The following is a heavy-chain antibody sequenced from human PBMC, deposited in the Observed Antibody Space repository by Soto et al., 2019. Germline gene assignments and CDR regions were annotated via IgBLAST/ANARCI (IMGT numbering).Heavy chain of an antibody. CDR3: ARVGTSESFFDY. D-gene: IGHD7-27*01. CDR2: LYFYGSA. Sequence: EVHLVETGGGLIQPGGSLRLSCVVSGFTVSDNRMTWVRQAPGQGLEWVADLYFYGSANYADSVRGRFTISKDDSKNTLYLQMNNLRAEDMAVYYCARVGTSESFFDYWGQGTLVTVSP. V-gene: IGHV3-53*02. J-gene: IGHJ4*02. CDR1: GFTVSDNR.